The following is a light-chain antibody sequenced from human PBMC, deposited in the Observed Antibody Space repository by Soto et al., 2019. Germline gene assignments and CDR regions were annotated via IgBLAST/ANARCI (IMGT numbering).Light chain of an antibody. J-gene: IGKJ4*01. CDR3: QKYDSGPLT. CDR2: SAS. V-gene: IGKV1-27*01. Sequence: DIQMTQSPSSLSASVGDRVTITCRASQDIGPYLAWYQQKSGRVPELLIYSASTLQSGVLSRFSGSGSGADFSLTISGLQPEDAATYYCQKYDSGPLTFGGGTKVEI. CDR1: QDIGPY.